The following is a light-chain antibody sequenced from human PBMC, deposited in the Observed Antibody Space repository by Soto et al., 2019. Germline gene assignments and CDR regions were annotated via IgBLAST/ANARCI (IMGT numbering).Light chain of an antibody. CDR3: HQYGLSPPFT. CDR2: SAS. V-gene: IGKV3-20*01. Sequence: IVLTQYPGTLSLSPGESVTLSCRASQSVNSKYLAWYQQKPGQPPRLLIYSASFRATGIPDRFSGSGSGTDFSLTISRLEPEYFAVYYCHQYGLSPPFTFGPGPKVDF. CDR1: QSVNSKY. J-gene: IGKJ3*01.